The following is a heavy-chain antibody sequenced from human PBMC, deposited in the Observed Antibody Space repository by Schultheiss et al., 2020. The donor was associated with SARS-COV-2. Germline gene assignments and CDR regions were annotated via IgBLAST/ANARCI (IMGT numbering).Heavy chain of an antibody. CDR1: GFTFSSYG. Sequence: GSLRLSCAASGFTFSSYGMHWVRQAPGKGLEWVAVISYDGSNKYYADSVKGRFTISRDNSKNTLYLQMNSLRAEDTAVYYCARVANSVGYYGMDVWGQGTTVTVSS. V-gene: IGHV3-30*03. CDR3: ARVANSVGYYGMDV. D-gene: IGHD4-23*01. CDR2: ISYDGSNK. J-gene: IGHJ6*02.